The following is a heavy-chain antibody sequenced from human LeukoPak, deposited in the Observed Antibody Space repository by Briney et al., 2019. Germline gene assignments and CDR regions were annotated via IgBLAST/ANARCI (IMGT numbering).Heavy chain of an antibody. CDR3: ARDNSVRDEAWWFNP. CDR1: GYTFTSYY. J-gene: IGHJ5*02. Sequence: GPVKVSCKASGYTFTSYYIHWVRQAPGQGLEWLGVILPSGGITTYAQRFQGRVTLTRDMSTSTDYLELSSLRSEDTAVYYCARDNSVRDEAWWFNPWGQGTLVTVSS. V-gene: IGHV1-46*01. CDR2: ILPSGGIT. D-gene: IGHD5-24*01.